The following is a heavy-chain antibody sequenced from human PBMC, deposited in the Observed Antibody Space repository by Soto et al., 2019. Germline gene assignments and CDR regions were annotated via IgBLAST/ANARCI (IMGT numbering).Heavy chain of an antibody. CDR2: VSYDGSYK. D-gene: IGHD6-6*01. CDR1: GFTFSDYG. Sequence: VSGGGVAQPGRSLRLSCAVSGFTFSDYGMHWVRQAPGKGLEWVAVVSYDGSYKYYADSVKGRFTVSRDLSGNTLFLQMNSLRLEDTAVYFCAKEMYPRTVLDSSSPWGDYWGQGTLVAVSS. V-gene: IGHV3-30*18. J-gene: IGHJ4*02. CDR3: AKEMYPRTVLDSSSPWGDY.